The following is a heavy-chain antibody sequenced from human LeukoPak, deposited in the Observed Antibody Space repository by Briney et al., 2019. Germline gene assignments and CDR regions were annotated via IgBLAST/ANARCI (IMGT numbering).Heavy chain of an antibody. CDR2: IYYSGNT. CDR3: AREWFGYDSSGSHLDY. Sequence: SETLSLTCTVSGGSISSGGYYWSWIRQHPGKGLEWIGYIYYSGNTYYNPSLKSRVTISVDTSKNQFSLKLSSVTAADTAVYYCAREWFGYDSSGSHLDYWGQGTLVTVSS. V-gene: IGHV4-31*03. D-gene: IGHD3-22*01. CDR1: GGSISSGGYY. J-gene: IGHJ4*02.